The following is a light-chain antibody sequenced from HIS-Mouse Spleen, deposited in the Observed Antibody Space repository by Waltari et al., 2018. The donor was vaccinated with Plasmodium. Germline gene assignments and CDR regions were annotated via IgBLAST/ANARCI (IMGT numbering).Light chain of an antibody. J-gene: IGLJ1*01. CDR3: CSYAGSYTYV. CDR1: SSDVGGYNY. Sequence: QSALTQPRSVSGSPGQSVTISCTGTSSDVGGYNYVSWYQQHPGKAPKLTIYDVSTRPSGVPDRFSGSKSGNTASLTISGLQAEDEADYYCCSYAGSYTYVFGTGTKVTVL. V-gene: IGLV2-11*01. CDR2: DVS.